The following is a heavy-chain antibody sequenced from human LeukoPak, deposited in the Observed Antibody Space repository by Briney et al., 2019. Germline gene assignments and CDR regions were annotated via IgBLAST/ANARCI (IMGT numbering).Heavy chain of an antibody. CDR3: AREYRSGSYYADY. D-gene: IGHD1-26*01. CDR1: GFTFSDYY. J-gene: IGHJ4*02. V-gene: IGHV3-11*04. CDR2: ISSSGSTI. Sequence: GGSLRLSCAASGFTFSDYYMSWIRQAPGKGLEWVSYISSSGSTIYYADSVKGRFTISRDNAKNSLYLQMNSPRAEDTAVYYCAREYRSGSYYADYWGQGTLVTVSS.